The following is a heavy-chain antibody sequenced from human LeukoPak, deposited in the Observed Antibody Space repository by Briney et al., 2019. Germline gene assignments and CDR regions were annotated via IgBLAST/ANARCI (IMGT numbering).Heavy chain of an antibody. V-gene: IGHV3-53*01. CDR3: ARDKGSGYFDY. J-gene: IGHJ4*02. CDR2: IYSGGST. Sequence: GGSLRLSCAASGFTVSSNYMSWVRQAPGKGLEWVSVIYSGGSTYYADSVKGRFTISRDNSKNTLYLQMNSLRAEDTAVYYYARDKGSGYFDYWGQGTLVTVSS. D-gene: IGHD3-22*01. CDR1: GFTVSSNY.